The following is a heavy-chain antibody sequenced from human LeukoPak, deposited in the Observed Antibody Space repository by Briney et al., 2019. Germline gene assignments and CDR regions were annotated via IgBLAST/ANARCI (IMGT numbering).Heavy chain of an antibody. CDR1: GGSISSSSYY. CDR2: IYYSGST. J-gene: IGHJ4*02. CDR3: ARDGGYSGYDFDS. Sequence: SETLSLTCTVSGGSISSSSYYWGWIRQPPGKGLEWIGSIYYSGSTYYNPSLKSRVTISVDTSKNQFSLKLSSVTAADTAVYYCARDGGYSGYDFDSWGQGTLVTVAS. D-gene: IGHD5-12*01. V-gene: IGHV4-39*07.